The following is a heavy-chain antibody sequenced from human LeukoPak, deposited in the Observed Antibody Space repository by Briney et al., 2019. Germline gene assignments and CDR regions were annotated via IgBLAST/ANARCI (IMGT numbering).Heavy chain of an antibody. CDR3: ASAGATLHAFDI. D-gene: IGHD1-26*01. CDR1: GFTFSSYS. J-gene: IGHJ3*02. V-gene: IGHV3-48*04. CDR2: ISSSSSTI. Sequence: EGSLRLSCAASGFTFSSYSMNWVRQAPGKGLEWVSYISSSSSTIYYADSVKGRFTISRDNAKNSLYLQMNSLRAEDTAVYYCASAGATLHAFDIWGQGTMVTVSS.